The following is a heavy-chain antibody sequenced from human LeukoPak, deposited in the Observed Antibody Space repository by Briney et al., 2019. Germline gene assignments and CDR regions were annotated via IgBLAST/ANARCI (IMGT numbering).Heavy chain of an antibody. CDR1: GYTFTGYY. Sequence: ASVKVSCKASGYTFTGYYMHWVRQAPGQGLEWMGWMNPNSGNTGYAQKFQGRVTMTRNTSISTAYMELSSLRSEDTAVYYCAGAMATKEDAFDIWGQGTMVTVSS. CDR2: MNPNSGNT. V-gene: IGHV1-8*02. J-gene: IGHJ3*02. D-gene: IGHD3-10*01. CDR3: AGAMATKEDAFDI.